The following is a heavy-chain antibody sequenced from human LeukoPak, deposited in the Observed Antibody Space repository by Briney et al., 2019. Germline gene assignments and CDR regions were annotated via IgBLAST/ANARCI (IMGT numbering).Heavy chain of an antibody. D-gene: IGHD3-3*01. CDR2: ISSSSSYI. Sequence: GGSLRLSCAASGFTFSSYSMNWVRQAPGKGLEWVSSISSSSSYIYYADSVKGRFTISRDNAKNSLYLQMNSLRAEDTAVYYCARELLRFLEWANPIYGMDVWGQGTTVTVSS. V-gene: IGHV3-21*01. CDR3: ARELLRFLEWANPIYGMDV. J-gene: IGHJ6*02. CDR1: GFTFSSYS.